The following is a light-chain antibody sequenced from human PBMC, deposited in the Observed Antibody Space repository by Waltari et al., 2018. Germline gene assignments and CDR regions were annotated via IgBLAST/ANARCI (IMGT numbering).Light chain of an antibody. CDR3: QQYNNWPPWT. CDR2: GAS. J-gene: IGKJ1*01. Sequence: EIVMTQSPATLSVSPGERATLSCRASQGVSSNLAWYQEKPGQAPRLLIDGASTRATGIPARFSGSGSGTEFTLTISSMQSEDVAVYYCQQYNNWPPWTFGQGTKVEIK. CDR1: QGVSSN. V-gene: IGKV3-15*01.